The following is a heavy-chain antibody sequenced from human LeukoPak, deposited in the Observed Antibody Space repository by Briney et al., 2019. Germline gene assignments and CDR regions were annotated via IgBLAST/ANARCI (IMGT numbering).Heavy chain of an antibody. Sequence: PSETLSLTCTVSGGSISSYYWSWIRQPPGKGLEWIGYIYYSGSTNYNPSLKSRVTISVDTSKNQFSLKLDSVTAADTAVYYCARIDGYSLFDPWGQGTLVTVSS. D-gene: IGHD5-24*01. CDR2: IYYSGST. J-gene: IGHJ5*02. CDR3: ARIDGYSLFDP. V-gene: IGHV4-59*12. CDR1: GGSISSYY.